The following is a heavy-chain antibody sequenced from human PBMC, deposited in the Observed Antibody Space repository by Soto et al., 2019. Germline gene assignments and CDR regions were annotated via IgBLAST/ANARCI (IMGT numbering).Heavy chain of an antibody. CDR3: ARSPPSSYYGGSGTFDY. V-gene: IGHV4-4*02. J-gene: IGHJ4*02. D-gene: IGHD3-10*01. CDR1: GGFTSTNNW. Sequence: SETLSLTCAVSGGFTSTNNWWSWVRQPPGKGLEWIGDAYHSGSTEYNPSLKSRVSISVDKSKNQISLRLTSATAADTAVYYCARSPPSSYYGGSGTFDYWGQGTLVTVSS. CDR2: AYHSGST.